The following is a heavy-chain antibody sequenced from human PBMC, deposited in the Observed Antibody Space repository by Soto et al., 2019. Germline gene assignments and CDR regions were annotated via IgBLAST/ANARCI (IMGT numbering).Heavy chain of an antibody. Sequence: QVQLVESGGGVVQPGRSLRLSCAASGFTFSNYGFHWVRQTPGKGLEWVAVIWYDGSNKYYGDSVKGRFAISRDDSRNTLYLHMNSLRAEDTAVYYCARDHSGYYFDYWGQGTLVTVSS. V-gene: IGHV3-33*01. CDR3: ARDHSGYYFDY. D-gene: IGHD5-12*01. CDR2: IWYDGSNK. CDR1: GFTFSNYG. J-gene: IGHJ4*02.